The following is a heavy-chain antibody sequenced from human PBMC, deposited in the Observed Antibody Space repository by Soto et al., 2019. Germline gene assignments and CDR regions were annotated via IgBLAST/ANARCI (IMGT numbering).Heavy chain of an antibody. J-gene: IGHJ4*02. CDR2: IYYSGST. D-gene: IGHD3-9*01. CDR3: ARQHILTGYYPYIDY. V-gene: IGHV4-39*01. CDR1: GGSISSSSYY. Sequence: QLQLQESGPGLVKPSETLSLTCTVSGGSISSSSYYWGWIRQPPGKGLEWIGSIYYSGSTYYNPSLKSRVTISVDTSKNQFSLKLSSVTAADTAVYYCARQHILTGYYPYIDYWGQGTLVTVSS.